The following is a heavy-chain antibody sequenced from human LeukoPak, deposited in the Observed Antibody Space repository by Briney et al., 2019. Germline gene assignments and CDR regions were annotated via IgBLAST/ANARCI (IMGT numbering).Heavy chain of an antibody. CDR3: ARDPIAAAGTFFDY. Sequence: GGSLRLSCAASGFTFSSYAMHWVRQAPGKGLEWVAVISYDGSNKYYADSVKGRFTISRDNSKNTLYLQMNSPRAEDTAVYYCARDPIAAAGTFFDYWGQGTLVTVSS. V-gene: IGHV3-30*04. J-gene: IGHJ4*02. CDR1: GFTFSSYA. D-gene: IGHD6-13*01. CDR2: ISYDGSNK.